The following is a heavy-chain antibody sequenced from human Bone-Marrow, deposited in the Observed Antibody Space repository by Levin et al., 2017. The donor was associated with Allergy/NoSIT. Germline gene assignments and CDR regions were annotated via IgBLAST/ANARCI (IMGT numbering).Heavy chain of an antibody. D-gene: IGHD5-18*01. Sequence: GGSLRLSCAASGSTFSGYFMTWIRQAPGKGLEWLSYISSSGSSMYYADSVRGRFTISRDNAQNSLYLQMNSLRAEDTAVYYCARESEYSFVNWGQGILVTVSS. J-gene: IGHJ4*02. CDR3: ARESEYSFVN. CDR1: GSTFSGYF. V-gene: IGHV3-11*01. CDR2: ISSSGSSM.